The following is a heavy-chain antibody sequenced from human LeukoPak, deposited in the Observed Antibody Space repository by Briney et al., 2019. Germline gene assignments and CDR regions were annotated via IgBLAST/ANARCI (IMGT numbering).Heavy chain of an antibody. CDR2: IYYSGST. Sequence: SETLSLTCTVSGGSLSSSSYYWGWIRQPPGKGLEWIGSIYYSGSTYYSPSLKSRVTISVDTSKNQFSLKLSSVTAADTAVYYCARDLYYYGSGSFCDWGQGTLVTVSS. V-gene: IGHV4-39*07. D-gene: IGHD3-10*01. J-gene: IGHJ4*02. CDR3: ARDLYYYGSGSFCD. CDR1: GGSLSSSSYY.